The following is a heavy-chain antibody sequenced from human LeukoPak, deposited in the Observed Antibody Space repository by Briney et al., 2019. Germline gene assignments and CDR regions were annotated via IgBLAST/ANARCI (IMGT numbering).Heavy chain of an antibody. CDR1: GFTFSSYA. D-gene: IGHD3-10*01. CDR2: ISYDGSNK. V-gene: IGHV3-30*04. Sequence: PGGSLRLSCAASGFTFSSYAMHWVRQAPGKGLEWVAVISYDGSNKYYADSVKGRFTISRGNSKNTLYLQMNSLRAEDTAVYYCARGDLYYYGSGSYSRGPYYYYYYMDVWGKGTTVTVSS. CDR3: ARGDLYYYGSGSYSRGPYYYYYYMDV. J-gene: IGHJ6*03.